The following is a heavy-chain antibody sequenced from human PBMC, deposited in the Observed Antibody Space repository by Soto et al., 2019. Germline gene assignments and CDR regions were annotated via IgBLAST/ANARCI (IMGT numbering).Heavy chain of an antibody. CDR2: INPKSGDT. CDR3: AKGLWTVGHCTGGSCYDGMDF. Sequence: QVQLVQSGAEVKKPGASVKVSCEASEYTFIGFHLHWVRQAPGQGLEWMGWINPKSGDTKYAQKFQGRVTLARDTSISTGYMELSRLESNDTAVYYCAKGLWTVGHCTGGSCYDGMDFWGQGTTVTVSS. D-gene: IGHD2-15*01. CDR1: EYTFIGFH. V-gene: IGHV1-2*02. J-gene: IGHJ6*02.